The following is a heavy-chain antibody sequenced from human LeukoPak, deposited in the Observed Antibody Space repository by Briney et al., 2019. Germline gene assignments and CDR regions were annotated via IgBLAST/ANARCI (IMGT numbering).Heavy chain of an antibody. CDR2: ICSSSSYI. D-gene: IGHD2-15*01. J-gene: IGHJ4*02. Sequence: GGSLRLSCAASGFTFSSYSMNWVRQAPGKGLEWVSSICSSSSYIYYADSVKGRFTISRDNAKNSLYLQMNSLRAEDTAVYYCASWGRVVVAAIGRDYWGQGTLVTVSS. CDR3: ASWGRVVVAAIGRDY. V-gene: IGHV3-21*01. CDR1: GFTFSSYS.